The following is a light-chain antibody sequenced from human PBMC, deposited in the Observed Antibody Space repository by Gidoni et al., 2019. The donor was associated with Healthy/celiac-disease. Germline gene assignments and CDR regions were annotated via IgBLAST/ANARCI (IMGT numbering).Light chain of an antibody. CDR3: QQYDNPPIT. Sequence: DITLTQSPSSLSASLGDRVTITCQASQDISNYLNWYQQKPRNAPKRLIYDASNLETGVPSSFSGSGSGTDFTFTISSLQPEDIATYYCQQYDNPPITFGQGTRLEIK. CDR2: DAS. J-gene: IGKJ5*01. V-gene: IGKV1-33*01. CDR1: QDISNY.